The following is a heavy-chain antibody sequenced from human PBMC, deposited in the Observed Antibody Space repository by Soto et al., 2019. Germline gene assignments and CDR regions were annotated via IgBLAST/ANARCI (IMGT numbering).Heavy chain of an antibody. V-gene: IGHV4-30-4*01. CDR3: ARDYYDSSGPFDY. D-gene: IGHD3-22*01. CDR1: GGSISSGDYY. Sequence: PSETLSLTCTVSGGSISSGDYYWSWIRQPPGKGLEWIGYIYYSGSTYYNPSLKSRVTISVDTSKNQFSLKLSSVTAADTAVYYCARDYYDSSGPFDYWGQGTLVTVSS. CDR2: IYYSGST. J-gene: IGHJ4*02.